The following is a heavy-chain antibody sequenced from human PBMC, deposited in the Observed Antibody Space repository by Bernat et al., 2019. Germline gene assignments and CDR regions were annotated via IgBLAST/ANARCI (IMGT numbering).Heavy chain of an antibody. J-gene: IGHJ1*01. CDR3: ARGIAAAGWGYFQH. CDR1: GFTVSSNY. V-gene: IGHV3-53*02. D-gene: IGHD6-13*01. Sequence: EVQLVETGGGLIQPGGSLRLSCAASGFTVSSNYMSWVRQAPGKGLEWVSVIYSGGSTYYADSVKGRFTIFRDNSKNTLYLQMNSLRAEDTAVYYCARGIAAAGWGYFQHWGQGTLVTVSS. CDR2: IYSGGST.